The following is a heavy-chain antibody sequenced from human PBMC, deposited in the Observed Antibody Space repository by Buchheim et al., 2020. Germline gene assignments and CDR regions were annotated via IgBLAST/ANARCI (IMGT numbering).Heavy chain of an antibody. CDR2: INPNSDGT. V-gene: IGHV1-2*04. Sequence: QVQLVQSGAEVKKPGASVKVSCKASGYTFTGYYMHWVRQAPGQGLEWMGWINPNSDGTNYAQKFQGWVTMTRATSISPAYMELSRLRSDDTAVYYCARGGAVATFYYYYGMDVWGQGTT. D-gene: IGHD6-19*01. CDR3: ARGGAVATFYYYYGMDV. CDR1: GYTFTGYY. J-gene: IGHJ6*02.